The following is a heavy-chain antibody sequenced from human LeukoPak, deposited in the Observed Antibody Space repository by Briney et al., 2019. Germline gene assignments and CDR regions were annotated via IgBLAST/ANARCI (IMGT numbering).Heavy chain of an antibody. D-gene: IGHD4-17*01. Sequence: PSETLSLTCAVYGGSFSGHYWSWIRQPPGKGLEWIGEINHSAITNYNPSPKRRVTISVDMSKNKFSLKLSSVTAADTAVYYCARAPYDYARWFDPWGQGTLVTVSS. V-gene: IGHV4-34*01. CDR3: ARAPYDYARWFDP. J-gene: IGHJ5*02. CDR1: GGSFSGHY. CDR2: INHSAIT.